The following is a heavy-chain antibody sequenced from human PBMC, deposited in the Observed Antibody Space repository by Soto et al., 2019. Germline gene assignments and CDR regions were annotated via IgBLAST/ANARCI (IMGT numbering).Heavy chain of an antibody. V-gene: IGHV4-59*01. CDR1: GDAISNYY. CDR3: ARGTRALINSFFAY. Sequence: PSETLSLTGTVSGDAISNYYWSWIRQTPWRGLEWIGCVHESGITDYNPSLKGRVTISLHTSKSQFSLSLRAATAADKATYYCARGTRALINSFFAYFGQVTPVTFSS. J-gene: IGHJ4*02. CDR2: VHESGIT. D-gene: IGHD3-10*01.